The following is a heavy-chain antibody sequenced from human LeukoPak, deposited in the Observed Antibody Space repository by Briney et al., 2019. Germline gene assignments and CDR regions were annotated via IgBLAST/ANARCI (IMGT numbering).Heavy chain of an antibody. CDR1: GLTVSSHA. J-gene: IGHJ4*02. CDR2: ISYDGSNK. Sequence: PGGSLRLSCAASGLTVSSHAMHWVRQAPGKGLEWVAVISYDGSNKYYADSVKGRFTISRDNSKNTLYLQMNSLRAEDTAVYYCARAYSSSWYLDYWGQGTLVTVSS. V-gene: IGHV3-30*04. D-gene: IGHD6-13*01. CDR3: ARAYSSSWYLDY.